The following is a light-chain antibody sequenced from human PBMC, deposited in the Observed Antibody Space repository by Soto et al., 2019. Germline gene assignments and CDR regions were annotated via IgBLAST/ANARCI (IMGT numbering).Light chain of an antibody. CDR1: QGISSY. J-gene: IGKJ1*01. CDR3: QQYYNYPRT. V-gene: IGKV1-8*01. CDR2: AAS. Sequence: AIRMTQSPSSFSASTGDRVTITCRASQGISSYLAWYQQKPGKAPSLLISAASTLQGGVPSRFSGSGSGTDFTLTISCLQSEDFATYYCQQYYNYPRTFGQGTKVEIK.